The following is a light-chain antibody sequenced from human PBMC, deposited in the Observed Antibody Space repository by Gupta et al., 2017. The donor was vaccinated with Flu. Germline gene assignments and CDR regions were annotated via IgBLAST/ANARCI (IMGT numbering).Light chain of an antibody. J-gene: IGKJ2*01. V-gene: IGKV1-9*01. CDR2: AAS. CDR3: QQLNSYPRT. CDR1: QGISSY. Sequence: RSFLSASVGDRVTSTCRASQGISSYLAWYQQKPGKAPKLLIYAASTLQSGVPSRFSGSGSGTEFTLTISSLQPEDFATYYCQQLNSYPRTFGQGTKLEIK.